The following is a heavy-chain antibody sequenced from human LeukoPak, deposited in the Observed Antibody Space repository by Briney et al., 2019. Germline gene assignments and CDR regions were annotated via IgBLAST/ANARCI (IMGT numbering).Heavy chain of an antibody. Sequence: SVKVSRKAYGFTFINSAIQWVRQARGQRLEWIGWIVVGSGDTHYAQNFQGRVKITRDMSTSTAYMELSSLRPEDTAVYYCAAEDDYVWKSYRSLDMWGQGTTVSVSS. J-gene: IGHJ3*02. CDR1: GFTFINSA. CDR2: IVVGSGDT. D-gene: IGHD3-16*02. CDR3: AAEDDYVWKSYRSLDM. V-gene: IGHV1-58*02.